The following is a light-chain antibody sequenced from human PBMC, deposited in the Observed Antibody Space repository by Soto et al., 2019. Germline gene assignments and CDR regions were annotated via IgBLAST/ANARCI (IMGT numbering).Light chain of an antibody. V-gene: IGLV2-8*01. Sequence: QSALTQPPSASGSPGQSVTISCTGTSSDVGAYNYVSWYQQHPGKAPKLMIYEVTKRPSGVPARFSGSKSGNAASLTVSGLQADDEADYYCCSYTTSSTLVFGGGTKLTVL. CDR2: EVT. J-gene: IGLJ3*02. CDR1: SSDVGAYNY. CDR3: CSYTTSSTLV.